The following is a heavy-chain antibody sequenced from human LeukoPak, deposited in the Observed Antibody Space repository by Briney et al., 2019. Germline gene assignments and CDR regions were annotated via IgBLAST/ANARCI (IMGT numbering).Heavy chain of an antibody. CDR2: ISSSSSYI. V-gene: IGHV3-21*01. CDR1: GFTFSSYS. D-gene: IGHD1-26*01. CDR3: ARAGATDAFDI. J-gene: IGHJ3*02. Sequence: PGGSLRLSCADSGFTFSSYSMNWVRQAPGKGLEWVSSISSSSSYIYYADSVKGRFTISRDNAKNSLYLQMNSLRAEDTAVYYCARAGATDAFDIWGQGTMVTVSS.